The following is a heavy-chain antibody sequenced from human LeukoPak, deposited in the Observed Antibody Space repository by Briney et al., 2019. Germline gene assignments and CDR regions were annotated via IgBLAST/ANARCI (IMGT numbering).Heavy chain of an antibody. CDR1: GGSFSGYY. Sequence: PSETLSLTCAVYGGSFSGYYWSWIRQPPGKGLEWIGEINHSGSTNYNPSLKSRVTISVDTSKNQFSLKLSSVTAADTAVYYCARVDDCGGDCYSIDYWGQGTLVTVSS. CDR3: ARVDDCGGDCYSIDY. D-gene: IGHD2-21*01. V-gene: IGHV4-34*01. J-gene: IGHJ4*02. CDR2: INHSGST.